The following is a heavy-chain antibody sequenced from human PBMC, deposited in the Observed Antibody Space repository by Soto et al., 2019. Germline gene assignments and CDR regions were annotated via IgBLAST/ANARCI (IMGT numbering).Heavy chain of an antibody. V-gene: IGHV3-30*04. D-gene: IGHD3-22*01. CDR2: LSHDGRNE. CDR3: VKENYYDTTGPDQGVFHV. Sequence: GGSLRLSCAASGFIFSTYAIHWVRQAPGKGLEWVAALSHDGRNEYYAEPVKGRFTILRDDSTNTVLLQMKSLKAEDSGMYFCVKENYYDTTGPDQGVFHVWGRGTIVTV. J-gene: IGHJ3*01. CDR1: GFIFSTYA.